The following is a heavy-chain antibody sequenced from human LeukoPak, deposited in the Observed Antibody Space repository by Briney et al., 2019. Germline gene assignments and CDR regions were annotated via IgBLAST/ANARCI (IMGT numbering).Heavy chain of an antibody. D-gene: IGHD1-26*01. CDR2: ISYDGSNK. V-gene: IGHV3-30*04. J-gene: IGHJ6*03. CDR1: GFTFSSYA. Sequence: PGGSLRLSCAASGFTFSSYAMRWVRQTPGKGLEWVAVISYDGSNKYYADSVKGRFTISRDNSKNTLYLQMNSLRAEDTAVYYCAREVSGSYYGLYYYYMDVWGKGTTVTVSS. CDR3: AREVSGSYYGLYYYYMDV.